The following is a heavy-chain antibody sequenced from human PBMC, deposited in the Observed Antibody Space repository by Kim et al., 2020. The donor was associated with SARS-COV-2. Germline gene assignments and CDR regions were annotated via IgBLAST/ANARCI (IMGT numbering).Heavy chain of an antibody. Sequence: ASVKVSCKASGYTFTGYYMHWVRQAPGQGLEWMGRINPNSGGTNYAQKFQGRVTMTRDTSISTAYMELSRLRSDDTAVYYCARDGYYYDSSGYYYYYYGMDVWGQGTTVTVSS. D-gene: IGHD3-22*01. J-gene: IGHJ6*02. CDR1: GYTFTGYY. V-gene: IGHV1-2*06. CDR2: INPNSGGT. CDR3: ARDGYYYDSSGYYYYYYGMDV.